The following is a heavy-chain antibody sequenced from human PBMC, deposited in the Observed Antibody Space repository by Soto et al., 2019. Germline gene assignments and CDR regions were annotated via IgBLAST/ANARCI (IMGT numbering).Heavy chain of an antibody. Sequence: VQLLESGGGFVQPGESLRLSCAASGFTFSLSAMSWVRQAPGRGLDWVSSLSGGGSTTDYADSVKGRFTISRDNSKNTVHLQMNSLRAEDTAVYYCAKGPEYDSLTGCDYWGQGALVTVSS. V-gene: IGHV3-23*01. D-gene: IGHD3-9*01. CDR3: AKGPEYDSLTGCDY. CDR1: GFTFSLSA. J-gene: IGHJ4*02. CDR2: LSGGGSTT.